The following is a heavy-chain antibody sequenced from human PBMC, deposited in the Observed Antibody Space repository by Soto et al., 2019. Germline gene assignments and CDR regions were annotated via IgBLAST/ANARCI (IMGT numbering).Heavy chain of an antibody. V-gene: IGHV2-5*02. J-gene: IGHJ4*02. CDR3: AHAGDYDLLSLDH. D-gene: IGHD4-17*01. Sequence: QITLKESGPPLVRPAQTLTLTCAFSGFSLTTTHMGVAWIRPPPGKALEWLALIYWDDDKRYSPSLKNRLAISKDTSRNRVVLTITNMNPEDTGTYFCAHAGDYDLLSLDHWGPGTLVTVSS. CDR1: GFSLTTTHMG. CDR2: IYWDDDK.